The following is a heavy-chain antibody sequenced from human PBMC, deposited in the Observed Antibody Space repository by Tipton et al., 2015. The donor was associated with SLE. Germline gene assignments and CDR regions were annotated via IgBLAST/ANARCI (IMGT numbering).Heavy chain of an antibody. J-gene: IGHJ4*02. CDR2: ISHSGNT. CDR3: ARGDVD. CDR1: GGSISSSSYY. Sequence: TLSLTCTVSGGSISSSSYYWGWIRQPPGKGLEWIGSISHSGNTNYKSSLKSRVTIAVDTSKNQFSLKLRSVTAADTAVYFCARGDVDWGQGTLVTVSS. V-gene: IGHV4-39*07. D-gene: IGHD5-24*01.